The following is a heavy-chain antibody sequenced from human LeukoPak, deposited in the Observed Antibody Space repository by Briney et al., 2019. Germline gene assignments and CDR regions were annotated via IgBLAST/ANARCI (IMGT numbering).Heavy chain of an antibody. Sequence: GGSRRLSCVASGFALSDSWMHWVRQAPGKGLVWGSHIRPDGTVTNYADFLKGRFIIPRDNAKNTVFLKMNSLRAEATSVYYCARDLGFSPDHWGQGTLVTVSS. V-gene: IGHV3-74*01. D-gene: IGHD1-14*01. CDR1: GFALSDSW. CDR2: IRPDGTVT. J-gene: IGHJ1*01. CDR3: ARDLGFSPDH.